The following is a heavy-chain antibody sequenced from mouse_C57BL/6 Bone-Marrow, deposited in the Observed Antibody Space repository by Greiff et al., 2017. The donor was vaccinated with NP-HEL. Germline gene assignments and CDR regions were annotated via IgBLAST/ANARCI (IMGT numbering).Heavy chain of an antibody. Sequence: VQLQQSGAELVRPGTSVKVSCKASGYAFTNYLIEWVKQRPGQGLEWIGVINPGSGGTKYNEKFKGKATLTVDKPSSTAYMQISSLTSEDSAVYFGAMSYYYGNPRGYFDYWGTGTTLTVSS. CDR2: INPGSGGT. V-gene: IGHV1-54*01. CDR3: AMSYYYGNPRGYFDY. J-gene: IGHJ2*01. CDR1: GYAFTNYL. D-gene: IGHD1-1*02.